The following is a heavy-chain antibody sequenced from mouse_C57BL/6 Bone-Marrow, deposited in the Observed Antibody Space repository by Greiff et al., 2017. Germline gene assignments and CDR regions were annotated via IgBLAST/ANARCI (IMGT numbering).Heavy chain of an antibody. CDR1: GYTFTSYW. Sequence: QVQLQPSGAELAKPGASVKLSCKASGYTFTSYWMHWVKQRPGQGLEWIGYINPSSGYTKYTQKFKDKATLTADKSSSTAYMQLSSLTYEDSAVYYCARRTTVVAYYFDYWGQGTTLTVSS. V-gene: IGHV1-7*01. CDR3: ARRTTVVAYYFDY. J-gene: IGHJ2*01. D-gene: IGHD1-1*01. CDR2: INPSSGYT.